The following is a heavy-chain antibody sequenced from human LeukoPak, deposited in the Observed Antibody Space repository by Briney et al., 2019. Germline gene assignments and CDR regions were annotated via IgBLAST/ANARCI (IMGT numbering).Heavy chain of an antibody. D-gene: IGHD5-12*01. Sequence: GGSLRLSCAASGFTFSSYWMHWVRQAPGKGLVWVSRINSDGSSTSYADSVKGRFTISRDNSRNTLYLQLSSLRAEDTAAYYCARGPRGYSYGLNWGQGTLVTVSS. V-gene: IGHV3-74*01. CDR2: INSDGSST. CDR1: GFTFSSYW. CDR3: ARGPRGYSYGLN. J-gene: IGHJ4*02.